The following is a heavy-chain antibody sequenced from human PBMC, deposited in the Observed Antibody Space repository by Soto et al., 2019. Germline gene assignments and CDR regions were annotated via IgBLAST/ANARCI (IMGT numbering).Heavy chain of an antibody. CDR1: GVSISSGGYY. CDR3: ARGTPTSPQDFDY. J-gene: IGHJ4*02. CDR2: IYYSGST. D-gene: IGHD1-1*01. V-gene: IGHV4-31*03. Sequence: SETLSLTCTVSGVSISSGGYYCSWIRQHPGKGLEWIGYIYYSGSTYYNPSLKSRVTISVDTSKNQFSLKLSSVTAADTAVYYCARGTPTSPQDFDYWGQGTLVTVSS.